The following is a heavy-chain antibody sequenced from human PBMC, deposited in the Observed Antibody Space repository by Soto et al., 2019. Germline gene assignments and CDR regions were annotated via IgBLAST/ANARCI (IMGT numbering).Heavy chain of an antibody. J-gene: IGHJ4*02. Sequence: VQLVQSGAEVKKPGASVRVSCKASGYTFTTFGISWVRQAPGQGLEWMGWISAYNGNTNYAQKVKGRVTMTTDTSTSTAYVELGSLRSDDTAVYYCAREYCSGGRCYGPDYWGQGTLVTVSS. CDR1: GYTFTTFG. V-gene: IGHV1-18*01. CDR3: AREYCSGGRCYGPDY. CDR2: ISAYNGNT. D-gene: IGHD2-15*01.